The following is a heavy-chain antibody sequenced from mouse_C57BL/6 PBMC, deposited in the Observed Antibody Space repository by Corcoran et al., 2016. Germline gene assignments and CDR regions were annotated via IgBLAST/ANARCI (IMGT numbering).Heavy chain of an antibody. Sequence: EVQLQQSGAELVKPGASVKLSCTASGFNINDYYLHWVKQRTEQGLELIGRIDPEDGETKYAPKFQVKATIPADTSSNTAYLQLSSLTSEDTALYYCARWADTVVARSVAYWGQGTVVTVSA. D-gene: IGHD1-1*01. CDR2: IDPEDGET. J-gene: IGHJ3*01. V-gene: IGHV14-2*01. CDR1: GFNINDYY. CDR3: ARWADTVVARSVAY.